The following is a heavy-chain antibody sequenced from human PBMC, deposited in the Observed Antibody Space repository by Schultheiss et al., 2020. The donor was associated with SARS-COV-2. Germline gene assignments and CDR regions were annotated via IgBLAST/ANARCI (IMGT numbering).Heavy chain of an antibody. Sequence: SETLSLTCTVSGGSISSYYWSWIRQPPGKGLEWIGYIYYSGSTNYNPSLKSRVTISVDTSKNQFSLKLSSVTAADTAVYYCARDRCSNTNCYFDSWGQGTLVTVSS. D-gene: IGHD2-2*01. CDR3: ARDRCSNTNCYFDS. V-gene: IGHV4-59*01. CDR2: IYYSGST. CDR1: GGSISSYY. J-gene: IGHJ4*02.